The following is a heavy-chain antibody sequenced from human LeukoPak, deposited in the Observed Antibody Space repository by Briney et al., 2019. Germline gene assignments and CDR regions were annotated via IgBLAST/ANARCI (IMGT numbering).Heavy chain of an antibody. J-gene: IGHJ6*02. D-gene: IGHD2-15*01. V-gene: IGHV3-30*18. CDR2: ISYDGSNK. CDR1: GFTFSSYG. Sequence: GGSLRLSCAASGFTFSSYGMHWDRQAPGKGLEWVAVISYDGSNKYYADSVKGRFTISRDNSKNTLYLQMNSLRAEDTAVYYCAKDLVIVVVVAATGSNGMDVWGQGTTVTVSS. CDR3: AKDLVIVVVVAATGSNGMDV.